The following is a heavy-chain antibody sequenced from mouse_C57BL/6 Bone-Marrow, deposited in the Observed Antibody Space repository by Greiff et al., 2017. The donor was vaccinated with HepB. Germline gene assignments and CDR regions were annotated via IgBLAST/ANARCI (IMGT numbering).Heavy chain of an antibody. D-gene: IGHD1-2*01. J-gene: IGHJ2*01. V-gene: IGHV1-55*01. CDR1: GYTFTSYW. CDR3: ARRRNYYGLFDY. CDR2: IYPGSGST. Sequence: QVQLKQPGAELVKPGASVKMSCKASGYTFTSYWITWVKQRPGQGLEWIGDIYPGSGSTNYNEKFKSKATLTVDTSSSTAYMQLSSLTSEDSAVYYCARRRNYYGLFDYWGQGTTLTVSS.